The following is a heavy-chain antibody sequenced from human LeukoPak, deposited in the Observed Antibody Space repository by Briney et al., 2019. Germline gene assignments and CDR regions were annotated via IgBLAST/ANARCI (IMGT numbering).Heavy chain of an antibody. Sequence: PGGSLRLSCAASGFTFSSYGMHWVRQAPGKGLEWVAVISYDGSNKYYADSVKGRFTISRDNSKNTLYLQMNSLRAEDTAVYYCARQKGLFDYWGQGTLVTVSS. CDR3: ARQKGLFDY. CDR2: ISYDGSNK. D-gene: IGHD2-15*01. V-gene: IGHV3-30*19. CDR1: GFTFSSYG. J-gene: IGHJ4*02.